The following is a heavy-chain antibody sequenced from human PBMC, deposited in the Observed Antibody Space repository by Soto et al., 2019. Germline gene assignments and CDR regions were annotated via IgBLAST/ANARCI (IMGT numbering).Heavy chain of an antibody. CDR3: ARAPYGSGSYSRAYYGMDV. V-gene: IGHV4-34*01. Sequence: NPSETLSLTCAVYGGSFSGYYWSWIRQPPGKGLEWIGEINHSGSTNYNPSLKSRVTISVDTSKNQFSLKLSSVTAADTAVYYCARAPYGSGSYSRAYYGMDVWGQGTTVTVSS. CDR2: INHSGST. CDR1: GGSFSGYY. D-gene: IGHD3-10*01. J-gene: IGHJ6*02.